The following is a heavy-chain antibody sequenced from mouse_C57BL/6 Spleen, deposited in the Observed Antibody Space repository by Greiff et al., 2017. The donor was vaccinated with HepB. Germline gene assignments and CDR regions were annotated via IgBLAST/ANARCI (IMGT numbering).Heavy chain of an antibody. Sequence: VQLHQPGAELVKPGASVKLSCKASGYTFTSYWMHWVKQRPGQGLEWIGMIHPNSGSTNYNEKFKSKATLTVDKSSSTAYMQLSSLTSEDSAVYYCARRRYDYGFEYWGQGTTLTVSS. CDR3: ARRRYDYGFEY. D-gene: IGHD2-4*01. CDR1: GYTFTSYW. V-gene: IGHV1-64*01. CDR2: IHPNSGST. J-gene: IGHJ2*01.